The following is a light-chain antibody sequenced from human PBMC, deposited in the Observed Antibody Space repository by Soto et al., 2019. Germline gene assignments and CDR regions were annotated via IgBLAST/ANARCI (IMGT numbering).Light chain of an antibody. CDR3: QQYGRSPFT. Sequence: EIVLTQSPGTLSLSPGERATLSCRASQSVSSNNLAWYQQRPGQAPRVVIYGASTRATGIPERFSGSGSGRDFTLTISRLEPVVFAVYYCQQYGRSPFTFGPGTKVDIK. CDR2: GAS. V-gene: IGKV3-20*01. CDR1: QSVSSNN. J-gene: IGKJ3*01.